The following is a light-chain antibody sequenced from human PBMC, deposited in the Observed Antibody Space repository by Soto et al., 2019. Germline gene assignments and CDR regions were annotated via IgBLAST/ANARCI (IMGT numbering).Light chain of an antibody. V-gene: IGKV1-5*03. Sequence: DIQMTQSPSTVSASXGDRVTIAXXASQSISSWLAWYQQKPGKAPKLLIYKASSLESGVPSRFSGSGSGTEFTLTISSLQPDDFATYYCQQYNSYSRTFGQGTKV. CDR3: QQYNSYSRT. CDR1: QSISSW. CDR2: KAS. J-gene: IGKJ1*01.